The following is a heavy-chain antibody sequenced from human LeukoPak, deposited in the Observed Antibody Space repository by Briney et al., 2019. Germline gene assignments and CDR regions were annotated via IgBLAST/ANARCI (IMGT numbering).Heavy chain of an antibody. Sequence: GRSLRLSRAASGFTFSSYGMHWVRQAPGKGLEWVAVIWYDGSNKYYADSVKGRFTISRDNSKNTLYLQMNSLRAEDTAVYYCARDSSGSPNWFDPWGQGTLVTVSS. CDR3: ARDSSGSPNWFDP. CDR1: GFTFSSYG. CDR2: IWYDGSNK. J-gene: IGHJ5*02. V-gene: IGHV3-33*01. D-gene: IGHD1-26*01.